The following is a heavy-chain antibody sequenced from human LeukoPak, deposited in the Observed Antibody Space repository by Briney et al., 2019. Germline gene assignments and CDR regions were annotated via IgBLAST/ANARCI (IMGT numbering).Heavy chain of an antibody. CDR3: AGHRNPKRSFVFRDLSWFDP. J-gene: IGHJ5*02. D-gene: IGHD1-26*01. CDR1: GGSISNNNW. Sequence: SGTLSLTCSVSGGSISNNNWWSWVRQSPGKGLEWIGNIYHSGTTHYNPSLKSRATISVDKSKNQFSLKLNSVTAADTAVYYCAGHRNPKRSFVFRDLSWFDPWGQGTLVTVSS. CDR2: IYHSGTT. V-gene: IGHV4-4*02.